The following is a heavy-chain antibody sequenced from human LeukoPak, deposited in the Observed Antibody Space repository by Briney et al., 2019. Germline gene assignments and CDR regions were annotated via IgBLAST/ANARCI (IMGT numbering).Heavy chain of an antibody. CDR1: GYSISSGYY. D-gene: IGHD4-17*01. J-gene: IGHJ4*02. CDR2: IYHSGST. Sequence: SETLSLTCAVSGYSISSGYYWGWIRQPPGKGLEWIGSIYHSGSTYYNPSLKSRVTMSVDTSKNQFSLKLSSVTAADTAVYYCARATYGHDYWGQGTLVTVSS. CDR3: ARATYGHDY. V-gene: IGHV4-38-2*01.